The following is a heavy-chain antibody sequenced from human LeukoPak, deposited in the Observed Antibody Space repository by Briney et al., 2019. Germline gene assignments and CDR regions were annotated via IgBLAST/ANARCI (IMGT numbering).Heavy chain of an antibody. CDR2: IYYSGST. J-gene: IGHJ4*02. CDR1: GGSISSYY. Sequence: SETLSLTCTVSGGSISSYYWSWIRQPPGKGLEWIGYIYYSGSTNYNPSIKSRVTISVDTSKNQFSLKLSSVTAADTAVYYCARATGRYFDWLPSFDYWGQGTLVTVSS. D-gene: IGHD3-9*01. CDR3: ARATGRYFDWLPSFDY. V-gene: IGHV4-59*01.